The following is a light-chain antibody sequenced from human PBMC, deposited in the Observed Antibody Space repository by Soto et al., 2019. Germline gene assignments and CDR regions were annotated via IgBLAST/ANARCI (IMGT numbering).Light chain of an antibody. CDR1: QSVSNNY. V-gene: IGKV3-20*01. Sequence: EIVLTQSRSTLSLTPGVRATLSRRASQSVSNNYLAWYQQKPGQAPRLLIYGASNRATGIPDRFSGSGSGTDFTLTISRLEPEDFAVYYCQQYGSSGTFGQGTKVDIK. CDR3: QQYGSSGT. CDR2: GAS. J-gene: IGKJ1*01.